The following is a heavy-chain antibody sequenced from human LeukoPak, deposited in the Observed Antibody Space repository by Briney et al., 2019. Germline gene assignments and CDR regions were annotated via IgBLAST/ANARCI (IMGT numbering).Heavy chain of an antibody. V-gene: IGHV3-30-3*01. CDR3: ARDQWNTVVTPWGDNWFDP. CDR1: GFTFNSYS. J-gene: IGHJ5*02. CDR2: ISDDETYK. Sequence: QTVGSLRLSCAASGFTFNSYSMHWVRQAPGKGLEWVTAISDDETYKFYADSVKGRFTISRDNSKNTLHLQMNSLRAEDTAVYYCARDQWNTVVTPWGDNWFDPWGQGTLVTVSS. D-gene: IGHD4-23*01.